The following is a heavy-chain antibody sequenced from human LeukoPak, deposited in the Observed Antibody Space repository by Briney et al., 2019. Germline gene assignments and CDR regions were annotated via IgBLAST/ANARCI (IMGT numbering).Heavy chain of an antibody. Sequence: ASVKVSCKASGYTFTGYYMHWVRQAPGQGLEWMGWINPNSGGTNYAQKFQGRVTMTSDTSISTAYMELSRLRSDDTAVYYCARGMRLWFGELLSWFDPWGQGTLVTVSS. D-gene: IGHD3-10*01. V-gene: IGHV1-2*02. CDR1: GYTFTGYY. CDR3: ARGMRLWFGELLSWFDP. J-gene: IGHJ5*02. CDR2: INPNSGGT.